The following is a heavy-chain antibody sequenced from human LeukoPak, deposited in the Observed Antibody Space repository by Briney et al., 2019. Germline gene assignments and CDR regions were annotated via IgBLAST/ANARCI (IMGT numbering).Heavy chain of an antibody. CDR3: ARKGLPDY. V-gene: IGHV3-21*01. CDR1: GFPFSTYS. J-gene: IGHJ4*02. Sequence: GGSLRLSCAASGFPFSTYSMNWVRQAPGKGLEWVSSIDSSGNYITYADSVNGRFTVSRDNAKNSLYLQMNSLTAEDTAVYYCARKGLPDYWGQGTPVTVSS. CDR2: IDSSGNYI.